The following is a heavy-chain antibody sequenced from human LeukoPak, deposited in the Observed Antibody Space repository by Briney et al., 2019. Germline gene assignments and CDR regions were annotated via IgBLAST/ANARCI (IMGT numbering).Heavy chain of an antibody. V-gene: IGHV1-46*01. CDR3: ARGIISSGPHWYFDL. Sequence: GASVKVSCKASGYTFTGYYMHWVRQAPGQGLEWMGIINPSGGSTSYAQKFQGRVTMTRDTSTSTVYMELSSLRSEDTAVYYCARGIISSGPHWYFDLWGRGTLVTVSS. CDR1: GYTFTGYY. J-gene: IGHJ2*01. CDR2: INPSGGST. D-gene: IGHD6-19*01.